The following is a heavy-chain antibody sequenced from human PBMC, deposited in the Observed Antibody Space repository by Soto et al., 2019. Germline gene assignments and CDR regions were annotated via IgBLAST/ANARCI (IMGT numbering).Heavy chain of an antibody. J-gene: IGHJ6*02. CDR1: RFNFSNYW. Sequence: GGSLRLSCAASRFNFSNYWMNWVRQAPGKGVVWVSRINSDGSSTNYADSVKGRFTISRDSAKNTLYLQMNSLRAEDTAVYYCARHRDAHMDVWGQGTTVTVSS. V-gene: IGHV3-74*01. CDR2: INSDGSST. CDR3: ARHRDAHMDV.